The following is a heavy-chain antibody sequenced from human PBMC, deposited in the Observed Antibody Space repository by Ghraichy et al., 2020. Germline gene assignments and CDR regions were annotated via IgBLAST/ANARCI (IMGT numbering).Heavy chain of an antibody. D-gene: IGHD3-10*01. J-gene: IGHJ4*02. CDR2: IYYTGST. V-gene: IGHV4-39*01. CDR1: GGSISSTDYY. Sequence: SQTLSLTCTVSGGSISSTDYYCNWIRQSPGKGLEWIGGIYYTGSTYYNPSLKSRVTISVDTSKNQFSLNLGSVTAADTAVYYCGRSYGSYVDWGQGTLVTVSS. CDR3: GRSYGSYVD.